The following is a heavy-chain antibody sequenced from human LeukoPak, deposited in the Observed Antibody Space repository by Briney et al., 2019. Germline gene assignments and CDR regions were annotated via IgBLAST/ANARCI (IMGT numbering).Heavy chain of an antibody. CDR2: MNPNSGNT. Sequence: ASVKVSCKASGYTFTSYDINWVRQATGQGLEWMGWMNPNSGNTGYAQKFQGRVTITRNTSISTAYMELSSLRSEDTAVYYCARGVWRPDGSSTSCHIDYWGQGTLVTVSS. V-gene: IGHV1-8*03. J-gene: IGHJ4*02. CDR1: GYTFTSYD. CDR3: ARGVWRPDGSSTSCHIDY. D-gene: IGHD2-2*02.